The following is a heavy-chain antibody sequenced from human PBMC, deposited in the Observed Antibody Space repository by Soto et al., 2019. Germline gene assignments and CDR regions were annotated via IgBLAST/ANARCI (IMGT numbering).Heavy chain of an antibody. J-gene: IGHJ4*02. V-gene: IGHV1-8*01. Sequence: QVQLVQSGAEVRTPGASVKVSCKASGYTFTTYDINWVRQATGQGPEWMGWLNPDSGATGYVQKFQGRVTITRNTAITTAYMELSILRSEDTAVYYCAKSLGGSNVNFDYWGQGPLVSVSS. CDR1: GYTFTTYD. D-gene: IGHD3-10*01. CDR2: LNPDSGAT. CDR3: AKSLGGSNVNFDY.